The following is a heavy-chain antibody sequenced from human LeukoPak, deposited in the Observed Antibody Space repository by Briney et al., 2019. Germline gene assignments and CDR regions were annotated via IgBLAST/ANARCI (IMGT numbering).Heavy chain of an antibody. CDR3: CYSSRGGFDY. CDR1: GFTFSSYW. CDR2: IKPDGSEK. D-gene: IGHD6-13*01. V-gene: IGHV3-7*01. J-gene: IGHJ4*02. Sequence: GGSLRLSCAASGFTFSSYWMSWVRQAPGKGLEWVANIKPDGSEKYYVDSVGGRFTISRDNAKNSLYLQMNSLRAEDTAVYYCCYSSRGGFDYWGQGTLVTVSS.